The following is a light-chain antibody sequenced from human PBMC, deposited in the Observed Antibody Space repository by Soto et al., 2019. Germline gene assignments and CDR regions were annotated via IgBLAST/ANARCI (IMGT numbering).Light chain of an antibody. CDR2: GAF. V-gene: IGKV3-15*01. J-gene: IGKJ4*01. Sequence: EIVMPQSPATLSVSPGETATLSCRASQSVSYNLAWYQQKPGQGPRRLIYGAFTRATVIPARFSGSGSGTEFTLTISSLQSEDVAVYYCQQYKNWPPLTFGGGTKVEIK. CDR1: QSVSYN. CDR3: QQYKNWPPLT.